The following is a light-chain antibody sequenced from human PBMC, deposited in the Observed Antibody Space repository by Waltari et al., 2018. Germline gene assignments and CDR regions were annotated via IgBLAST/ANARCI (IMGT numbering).Light chain of an antibody. CDR2: AAS. J-gene: IGKJ1*01. CDR3: QQHNNYPRT. Sequence: DIQMTQSPSSLSASVGDRVTITCQASQDISNWLAWYQQKPGKAPKLLIYAASSLQSGVPSRFSGRASGTEFTLTISSLQPEDFATYYCQQHNNYPRTFGQGTKVEIK. CDR1: QDISNW. V-gene: IGKV1-12*01.